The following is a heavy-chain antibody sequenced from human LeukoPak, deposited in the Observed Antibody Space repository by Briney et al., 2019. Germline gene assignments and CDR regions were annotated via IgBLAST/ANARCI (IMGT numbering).Heavy chain of an antibody. CDR2: INPNSGGT. D-gene: IGHD3-10*01. V-gene: IGHV1-2*02. J-gene: IGHJ6*02. CDR3: ARGDYYGTGMDV. CDR1: GYTFTSYG. Sequence: ASVKVSCKASGYTFTSYGISWVRQAPGQGLEWMGWINPNSGGTNYAQKFQGRVTMTRDTSISTAYMELSRLRSDDTAVYYCARGDYYGTGMDVWGQGTTVTVSS.